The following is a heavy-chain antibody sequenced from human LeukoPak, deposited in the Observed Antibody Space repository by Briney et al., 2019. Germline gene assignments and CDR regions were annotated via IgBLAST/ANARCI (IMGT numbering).Heavy chain of an antibody. V-gene: IGHV1-8*01. CDR1: GYTFTSYD. D-gene: IGHD6-6*01. CDR3: ARGDQHVEYSSSPFDY. J-gene: IGHJ4*02. Sequence: GASVKVSCKASGYTFTSYDINWVRQATGQGLEWMGWMNPNSGNTGYAQKFQGRVTMTRNTSISTAYMELSSLRSEDTAVYYCARGDQHVEYSSSPFDYWGQGTLVTVSS. CDR2: MNPNSGNT.